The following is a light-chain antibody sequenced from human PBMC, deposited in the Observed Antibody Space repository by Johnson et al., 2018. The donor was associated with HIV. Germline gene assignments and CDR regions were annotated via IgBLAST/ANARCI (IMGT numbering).Light chain of an antibody. Sequence: QSVLTQPPSVSAAPGQKINISCSGSSSNIGNKYVSWYQQLPGTAPKLLIYENTKRPSGIPDRFSGSKSGTSATLGITGLQTGDEADYYCGTWDSSLSAGVFGTGAKVTVL. CDR3: GTWDSSLSAGV. J-gene: IGLJ1*01. V-gene: IGLV1-51*02. CDR1: SSNIGNKY. CDR2: ENT.